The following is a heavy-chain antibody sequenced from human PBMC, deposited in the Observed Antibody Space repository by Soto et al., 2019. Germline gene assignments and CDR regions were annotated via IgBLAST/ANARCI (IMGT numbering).Heavy chain of an antibody. D-gene: IGHD2-8*01. CDR1: GVPISSGSYY. CDR3: AREIMGARYGLDV. V-gene: IGHV4-61*01. Sequence: SETLSLTCTVSGVPISSGSYYWSWIRQPPGKGLEWIGYVYYSGNANYNPPLKSRVTISIDTSDNQFSLKLTSITAADTAVYYCAREIMGARYGLDVWGQGTTVTVSS. CDR2: VYYSGNA. J-gene: IGHJ6*02.